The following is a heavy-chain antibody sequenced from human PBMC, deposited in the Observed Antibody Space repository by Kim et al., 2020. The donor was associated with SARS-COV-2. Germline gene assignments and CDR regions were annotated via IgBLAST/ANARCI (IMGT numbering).Heavy chain of an antibody. J-gene: IGHJ4*02. CDR2: IWYDGSNK. CDR3: ARGPFWYSQSSGLEGSVVAFDY. V-gene: IGHV3-33*01. D-gene: IGHD6-19*01. CDR1: GFTFSSYG. Sequence: GGSLRLSCAASGFTFSSYGMHWVRQAPGKGLEWVAVIWYDGSNKYYADSVKGRFTISRDNSKNTLYLQMNSLRAEDTAVYYCARGPFWYSQSSGLEGSVVAFDYWGQGTLVTVSS.